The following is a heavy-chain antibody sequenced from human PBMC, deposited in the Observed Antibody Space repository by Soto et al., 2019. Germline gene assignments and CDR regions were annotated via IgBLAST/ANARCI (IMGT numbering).Heavy chain of an antibody. CDR2: ISSSSTNI. Sequence: EVQLVESGGGLVQPGGSLRLSCAASGFTISGNAINWVRQAPGRGLEWVSYISSSSTNIHYADSVRGRFTISRDNAKKSLYLQMNSLRDEDTAVYRCARDLSWGSKWYYYMDVWGKGTTVTVSS. CDR1: GFTISGNA. CDR3: ARDLSWGSKWYYYMDV. J-gene: IGHJ6*03. D-gene: IGHD3-16*01. V-gene: IGHV3-48*02.